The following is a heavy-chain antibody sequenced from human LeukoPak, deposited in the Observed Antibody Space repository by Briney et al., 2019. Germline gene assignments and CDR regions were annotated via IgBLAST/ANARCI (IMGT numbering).Heavy chain of an antibody. V-gene: IGHV3-53*01. CDR1: AFTFSSYA. CDR3: ARGSTAVADFDY. CDR2: IYSGGST. Sequence: GGSLRLSCAASAFTFSSYAMSWVRQAPGKGLEWVSVIYSGGSTYYADSVKGRFTISRDNSKNTLYLQMNSLRAEDTAVYYCARGSTAVADFDYWGQGALVTVSS. J-gene: IGHJ4*02. D-gene: IGHD6-19*01.